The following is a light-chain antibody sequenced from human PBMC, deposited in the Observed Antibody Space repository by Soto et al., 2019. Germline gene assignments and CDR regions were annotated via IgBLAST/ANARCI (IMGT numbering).Light chain of an antibody. J-gene: IGKJ1*01. CDR2: GAS. V-gene: IGKV3-15*01. Sequence: EIVMTQSPATLSVSPGERATLSCRASQSVSSNLACYQQKPGQAPRLLIYGASTRATGFPARFSGSGSGTEFTLTFSSLQSEDFAVYYCQQYNNWPRTFGQGTKV. CDR3: QQYNNWPRT. CDR1: QSVSSN.